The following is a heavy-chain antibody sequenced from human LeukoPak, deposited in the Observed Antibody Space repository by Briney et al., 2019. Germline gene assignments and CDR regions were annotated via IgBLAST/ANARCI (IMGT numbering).Heavy chain of an antibody. V-gene: IGHV4-34*01. D-gene: IGHD3-3*01. Sequence: SETLSLTCADYGGSFSGYYWSWIRQPPGKGLGWIGEINHSGSTNYNPSLKSRVTISVDTSKNQFSLKLSSVTAADTAVYDSATLVCSPAWTIFGVVLSFDPWGQGTLVTVSS. J-gene: IGHJ5*02. CDR2: INHSGST. CDR3: ATLVCSPAWTIFGVVLSFDP. CDR1: GGSFSGYY.